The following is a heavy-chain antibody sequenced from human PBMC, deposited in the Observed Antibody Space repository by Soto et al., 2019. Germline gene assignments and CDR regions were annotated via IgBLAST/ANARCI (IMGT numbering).Heavy chain of an antibody. CDR3: ARGLRYLMVYYYYGMDV. Sequence: QVQLQESSAGLVKPSQTLSLTCTVSGDSISSGGYYWSWIRQHPGKGLEWIGYIYYSGSTYYNPSLKSRVTISVDTSKNQFSLKLSSVTAADTAVYYCARGLRYLMVYYYYGMDVWGQGTTVTVSS. V-gene: IGHV4-31*03. CDR1: GDSISSGGYY. CDR2: IYYSGST. D-gene: IGHD3-9*01. J-gene: IGHJ6*02.